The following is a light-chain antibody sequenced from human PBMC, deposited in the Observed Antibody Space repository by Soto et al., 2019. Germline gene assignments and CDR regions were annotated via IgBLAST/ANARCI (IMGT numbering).Light chain of an antibody. CDR2: GAS. V-gene: IGKV3-20*01. CDR1: QSVSSSY. CDR3: QQYRNSPT. J-gene: IGKJ4*01. Sequence: ETVLTQSPGTLSLSPGERATLSCRASQSVSSSYLAWYQQKPVQAPRLLIYGASSRATGIPDRFSGSGSGTDFTLTISRLEPEDFAVYYCQQYRNSPTFGGGTKVDIK.